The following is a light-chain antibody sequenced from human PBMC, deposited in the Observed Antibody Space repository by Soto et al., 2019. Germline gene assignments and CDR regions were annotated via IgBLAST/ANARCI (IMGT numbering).Light chain of an antibody. CDR1: RSNIGSNH. V-gene: IGLV1-47*01. J-gene: IGLJ2*01. Sequence: QPVLTQPPSASGTPGQRVTISCSGSRSNIGSNHVYWYQQVPGTAPKVLIYNDNQRPSGVPDRFSGSKSGTSASLAISGLQSEDDADYYCAAWDDSLSGVLFGGGTKLTVL. CDR3: AAWDDSLSGVL. CDR2: NDN.